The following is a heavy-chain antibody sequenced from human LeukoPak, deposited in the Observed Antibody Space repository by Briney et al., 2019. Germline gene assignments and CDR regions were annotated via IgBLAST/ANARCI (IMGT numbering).Heavy chain of an antibody. CDR1: GSTFSSYS. CDR2: ISSSSSYI. D-gene: IGHD6-13*01. CDR3: ASEYSSSWRTY. J-gene: IGHJ4*02. V-gene: IGHV3-21*01. Sequence: GGSLRLSCAASGSTFSSYSMNWVRQAPGKGLEWVSSISSSSSYIYYADSVKGRFTISRDNAKNSLYLQMNSLRAEDTAVYYCASEYSSSWRTYWGQGTLVTVSS.